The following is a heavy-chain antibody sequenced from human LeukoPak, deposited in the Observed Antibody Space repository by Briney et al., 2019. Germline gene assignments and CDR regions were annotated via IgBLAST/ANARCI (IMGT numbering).Heavy chain of an antibody. Sequence: PSETLSLTCTVSGGSISSSSYYWGWIRQPPGKGLEWIGSIYYSGSTYYNPSLKSRVTISVDTSKNQFSLKLSSVTAADTAVYYCARIHVLRFLEWLNFDYWGQGTLVTVSS. CDR1: GGSISSSSYY. D-gene: IGHD3-3*01. CDR2: IYYSGST. J-gene: IGHJ4*02. CDR3: ARIHVLRFLEWLNFDY. V-gene: IGHV4-39*01.